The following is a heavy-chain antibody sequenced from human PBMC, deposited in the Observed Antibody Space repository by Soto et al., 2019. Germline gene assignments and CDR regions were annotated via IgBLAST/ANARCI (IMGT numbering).Heavy chain of an antibody. CDR1: GYTFTGYY. CDR2: INPNSGGT. D-gene: IGHD6-6*01. CDR3: ARDHYSSSSLYYYYYDMDV. Sequence: GASVKVSCKASGYTFTGYYMHWVRQAPGQGLEWMGWINPNSGGTNYAQKFQGRVTMTRDTSITTAYMELSRLRSDDTAVYYCARDHYSSSSLYYYYYDMDVWGQGTTVTVSS. V-gene: IGHV1-2*02. J-gene: IGHJ6*02.